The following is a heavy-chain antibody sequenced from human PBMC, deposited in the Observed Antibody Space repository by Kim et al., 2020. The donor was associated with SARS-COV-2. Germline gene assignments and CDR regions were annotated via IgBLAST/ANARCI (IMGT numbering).Heavy chain of an antibody. CDR3: ARDPAYGAVDY. V-gene: IGHV3-7*01. D-gene: IGHD3-16*01. J-gene: IGHJ4*01. Sequence: YIESVRARFTISRDEAKNSVYLQMTNLRVEATALYYCARDPAYGAVDYWGHGTLVTVTS.